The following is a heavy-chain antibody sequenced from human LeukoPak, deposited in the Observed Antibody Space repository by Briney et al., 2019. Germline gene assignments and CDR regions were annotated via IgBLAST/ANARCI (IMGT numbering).Heavy chain of an antibody. V-gene: IGHV3-48*04. J-gene: IGHJ4*02. CDR3: AGKVASGY. CDR2: ISSSSANI. D-gene: IGHD5-12*01. Sequence: GGSLRLSCAASGFTFSSYSMNWVRQAPGKGLEWVSFISSSSANINYADSVKGRFTISRDNPRNSLYLQMNSLRAEDTAVYYCAGKVASGYWGQGTLVTVSS. CDR1: GFTFSSYS.